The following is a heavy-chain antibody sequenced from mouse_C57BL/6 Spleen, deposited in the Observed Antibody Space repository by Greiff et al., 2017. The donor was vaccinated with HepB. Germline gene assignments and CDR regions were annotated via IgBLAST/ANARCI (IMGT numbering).Heavy chain of an antibody. CDR2: IDPEDGDT. Sequence: VHVKQSGAELVRPGASVKLSCTASGFNIKDYYMHWVKQRPEQGLEWIGRIDPEDGDTEYAPKFQGKATMTADTSSNTAYLQLSSLTSEDTAVYYCTTGYYGTHDYWGQGTTLTVSS. J-gene: IGHJ2*01. V-gene: IGHV14-1*01. CDR1: GFNIKDYY. D-gene: IGHD1-1*01. CDR3: TTGYYGTHDY.